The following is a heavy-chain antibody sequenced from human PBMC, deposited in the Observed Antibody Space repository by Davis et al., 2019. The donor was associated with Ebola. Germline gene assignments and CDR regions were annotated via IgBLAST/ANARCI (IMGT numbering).Heavy chain of an antibody. CDR3: ARANPTVLLWFGELFD. J-gene: IGHJ4*02. V-gene: IGHV3-48*02. Sequence: GESLKISCADSVITFSSYAMTWVRQAPGKGLEWVSYISSSSRTIYYADSVKGRFTISRDNGKDSLYLQMNSLRDEDTAVYYCARANPTVLLWFGELFDWGQGTQVTVSS. D-gene: IGHD3-10*01. CDR1: VITFSSYA. CDR2: ISSSSRTI.